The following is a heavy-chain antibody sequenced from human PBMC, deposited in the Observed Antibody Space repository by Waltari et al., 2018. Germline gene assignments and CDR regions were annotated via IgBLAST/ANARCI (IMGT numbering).Heavy chain of an antibody. V-gene: IGHV5-51*01. CDR1: GNSFTSYW. J-gene: IGHJ3*02. Sequence: EVQLVQSGAEVKKPGESLKISSKGSGNSFTSYWIGWVRQMPGKGLEWMVIIYPGDSDTTYSPAFQGQVTISADKSISTAYLQWSSLKASDTAMYYCARLSDTAMEGDAFDIWGQGTMVTVSS. CDR2: IYPGDSDT. CDR3: ARLSDTAMEGDAFDI. D-gene: IGHD5-18*01.